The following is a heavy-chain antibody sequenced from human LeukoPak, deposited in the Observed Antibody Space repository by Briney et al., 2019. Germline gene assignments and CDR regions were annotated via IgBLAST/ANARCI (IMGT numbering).Heavy chain of an antibody. J-gene: IGHJ1*01. V-gene: IGHV4-39*01. CDR3: ARQLPAAEEYFQH. Sequence: SETLSLTCTVSGGSISSSSYYWGWIRQPPGKGLEWIGSIYYSGSTYYNPSLKSRVTISVDTSKNQFSLKLSSVTAADTAVYYCARQLPAAEEYFQHWGQGTLVTVSS. CDR1: GGSISSSSYY. D-gene: IGHD2-2*01. CDR2: IYYSGST.